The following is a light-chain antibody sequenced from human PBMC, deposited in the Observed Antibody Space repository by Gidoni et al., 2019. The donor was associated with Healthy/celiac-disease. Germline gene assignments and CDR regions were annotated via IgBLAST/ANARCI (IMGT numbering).Light chain of an antibody. CDR3: MQALQTTWT. CDR2: LGA. CDR1: QRLLHSNGYNY. Sequence: DLLMTHSPLSLPVTPVEPASISCRSSQRLLHSNGYNYLDWYLQKPGQSPQILIYLGANRASGVPDRFSGSGSGTDFTLKISRVEAEDVGVYYCMQALQTTWTFGQGTKVEIK. J-gene: IGKJ1*01. V-gene: IGKV2-28*01.